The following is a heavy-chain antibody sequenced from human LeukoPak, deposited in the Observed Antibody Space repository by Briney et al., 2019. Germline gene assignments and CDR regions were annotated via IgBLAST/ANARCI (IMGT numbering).Heavy chain of an antibody. V-gene: IGHV3-23*01. Sequence: GGSLRLSCAASGFTFSSYAMSWVRQAPGKGLEWVSAISGSGGSTYYADSVKGRFTISRDNSKNTLYLQMNSLRAEDTAVYYCGVDIVVVPGAPNWFDPWGQGTLVTVSS. CDR3: GVDIVVVPGAPNWFDP. D-gene: IGHD2-2*01. J-gene: IGHJ5*02. CDR2: ISGSGGST. CDR1: GFTFSSYA.